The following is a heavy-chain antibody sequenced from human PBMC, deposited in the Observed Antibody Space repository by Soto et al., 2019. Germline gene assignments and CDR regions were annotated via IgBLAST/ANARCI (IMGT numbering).Heavy chain of an antibody. Sequence: PSETLSLTCTVSGGSISSYYWSWIRQPPGKGLEWIGYIYYSGSTNYNPSLKSRVTISVDTSKNQFSLKLSSVTAADTAVYYCARDFLKFDPWGQGTLVTVSS. V-gene: IGHV4-59*01. CDR3: ARDFLKFDP. J-gene: IGHJ5*02. CDR1: GGSISSYY. CDR2: IYYSGST.